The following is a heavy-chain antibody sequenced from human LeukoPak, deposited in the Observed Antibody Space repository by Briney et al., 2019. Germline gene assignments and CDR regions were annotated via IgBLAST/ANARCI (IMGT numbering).Heavy chain of an antibody. V-gene: IGHV3-23*01. J-gene: IGHJ4*02. D-gene: IGHD3-10*01. CDR3: AKALPDGGPLVY. CDR1: GFTFSSYA. Sequence: GGSLRLSCAASGFTFSSYAMSWVRQAPGKGLQWVSAISGSGDKTFYADSVRGRFTISRDNSKNTLYLQMNSLRAEDTAVYYCAKALPDGGPLVYWGQGTLVTVSS. CDR2: ISGSGDKT.